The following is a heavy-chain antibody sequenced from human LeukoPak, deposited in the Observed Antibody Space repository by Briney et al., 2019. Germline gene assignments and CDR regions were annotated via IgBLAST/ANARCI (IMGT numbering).Heavy chain of an antibody. J-gene: IGHJ5*02. CDR2: IYYSGST. CDR1: GGSISSYY. D-gene: IGHD6-19*01. Sequence: SETLSLTCTVSGGSISSYYWSWIRQPPGKGLEWIGYIYYSGSTNYNPSLKSRVTMSVDTSKNQFSLKLSSVTAADTAVYYCARVRGSGWYRWFDPWGQGTLVTVSS. V-gene: IGHV4-59*12. CDR3: ARVRGSGWYRWFDP.